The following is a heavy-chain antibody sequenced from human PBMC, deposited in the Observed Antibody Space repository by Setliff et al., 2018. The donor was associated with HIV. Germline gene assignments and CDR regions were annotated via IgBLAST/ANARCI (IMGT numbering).Heavy chain of an antibody. J-gene: IGHJ4*02. D-gene: IGHD3-3*01. Sequence: PSETLSLTCDVSGGSISSNSWWTWVRQPPGKGLEWIGQIYHGGNTRYNPSFKSRLTMSIDKSKNQVSLELNSVTAADTAVYYCVRQSLGIGGGSIFHNWGQGTLVTVLL. CDR3: VRQSLGIGGGSIFHN. V-gene: IGHV4-4*02. CDR2: IYHGGNT. CDR1: GGSISSNSW.